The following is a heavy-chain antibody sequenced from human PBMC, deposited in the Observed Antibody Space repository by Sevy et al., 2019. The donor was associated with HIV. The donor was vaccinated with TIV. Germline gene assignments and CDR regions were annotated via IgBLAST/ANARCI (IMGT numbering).Heavy chain of an antibody. CDR2: IRFDASIK. CDR3: AKDLTGRYTSSSGDFDY. J-gene: IGHJ4*02. CDR1: GFTFSNYG. V-gene: IGHV3-30*02. Sequence: GGSLRLSCAASGFTFSNYGMHWVRQAPGKGLEWVALIRFDASIKYYKDSGKGRLTVSSDKARNFLYLQMNSLRPEDTAVYYCAKDLTGRYTSSSGDFDYWGQGTLVTVSS. D-gene: IGHD6-6*01.